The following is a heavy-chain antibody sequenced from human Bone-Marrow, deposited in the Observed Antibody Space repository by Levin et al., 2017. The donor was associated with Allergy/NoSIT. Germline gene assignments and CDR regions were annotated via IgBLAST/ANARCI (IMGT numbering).Heavy chain of an antibody. Sequence: SETLSLTCTVSGASISSGTYYWNWIRQHPGKGLEWIGYIDYRGSTYYNPSLKSRLTISVDTSNDQFSLKLSSVTAADSAVYYCARGRPWEMLRGVTSCFDPWGQGTRVTVSS. D-gene: IGHD3-10*01. V-gene: IGHV4-31*03. CDR3: ARGRPWEMLRGVTSCFDP. CDR2: IDYRGST. CDR1: GASISSGTYY. J-gene: IGHJ5*02.